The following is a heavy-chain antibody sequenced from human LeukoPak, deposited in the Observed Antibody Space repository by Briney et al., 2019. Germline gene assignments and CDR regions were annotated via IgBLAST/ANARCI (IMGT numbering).Heavy chain of an antibody. CDR2: IYPGDSDT. Sequence: GESLKISCKGSGYMFPNHWIGWVRQMPARGLEWMGIIYPGDSDTRYNPSIHGQVTISADKSTTTAYIEWHSLEASDTAMYFCAKSGGSRPLYFDAWGQGTLVTVSS. J-gene: IGHJ4*02. D-gene: IGHD2-15*01. CDR1: GYMFPNHW. V-gene: IGHV5-51*01. CDR3: AKSGGSRPLYFDA.